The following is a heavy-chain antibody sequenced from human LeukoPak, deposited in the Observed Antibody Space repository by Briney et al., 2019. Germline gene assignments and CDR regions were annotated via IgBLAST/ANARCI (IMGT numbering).Heavy chain of an antibody. D-gene: IGHD4-11*01. J-gene: IGHJ4*02. Sequence: SETLSLTCTVSGGSISGSSYYWGWIRQPPGKGLEWIGSIYYSGSTYYNPSLKSRVTISVDTSKNQFSLKLSSVTAADTAVYYCARLSFDYSHPHNWGQGTLVTVSS. CDR3: ARLSFDYSHPHN. CDR1: GGSISGSSYY. CDR2: IYYSGST. V-gene: IGHV4-39*01.